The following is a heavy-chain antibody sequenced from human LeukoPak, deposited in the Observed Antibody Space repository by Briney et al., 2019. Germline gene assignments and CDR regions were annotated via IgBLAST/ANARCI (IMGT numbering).Heavy chain of an antibody. CDR1: GFTFSSYW. CDR2: IKQDGSEK. Sequence: GGSLRLSCAASGFTFSSYWMSWVRQAPGKGLECVANIKQDGSEKYYVDSVKGRFTISRDNTENSLYLQMNSLTAEDTAVYYCARGSYGYLFLDYCGQGTLVTVSS. CDR3: ARGSYGYLFLDY. D-gene: IGHD5-18*01. V-gene: IGHV3-7*04. J-gene: IGHJ4*02.